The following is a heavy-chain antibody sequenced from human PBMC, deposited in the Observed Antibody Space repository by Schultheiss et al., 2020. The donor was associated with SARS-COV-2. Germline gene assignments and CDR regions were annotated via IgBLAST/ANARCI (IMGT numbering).Heavy chain of an antibody. CDR1: GGSFSGYY. CDR2: INHSGST. V-gene: IGHV4-34*01. J-gene: IGHJ3*02. Sequence: SQTLSLTCAVYGGSFSGYYWSWIRQPPGKGLEWIGEINHSGSTNYNPSLKSRVTISVDTSKNQFSLKLSSVTAADTAVYYCAREGDQLQVLLWFGELYWGAFDIWGQGTMVTVSS. D-gene: IGHD3-10*01. CDR3: AREGDQLQVLLWFGELYWGAFDI.